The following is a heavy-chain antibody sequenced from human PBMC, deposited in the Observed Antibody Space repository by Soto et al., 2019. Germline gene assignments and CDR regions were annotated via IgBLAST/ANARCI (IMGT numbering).Heavy chain of an antibody. CDR2: IYNSGST. Sequence: WIWIRQPPGKGLEWIGYIYNSGSTDYNPSLKSRVSISVDTSKNQFSLKVSSVTAADTAMYFCGRRYCSGGSCYSGFDFWGQGTLVTVSS. J-gene: IGHJ4*02. V-gene: IGHV4-59*01. D-gene: IGHD2-15*01. CDR3: GRRYCSGGSCYSGFDF.